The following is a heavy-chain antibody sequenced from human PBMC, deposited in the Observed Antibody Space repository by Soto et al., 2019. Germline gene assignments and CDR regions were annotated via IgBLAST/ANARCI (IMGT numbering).Heavy chain of an antibody. CDR3: ASPSGSSWYPFDY. D-gene: IGHD6-13*01. Sequence: SETLSLTCTVSGGSTSSYYWSWIRQPPGKGLEWIGYIYYSGSTNYNPSLKSRVTISVDTSKNQFSLKLSSVTAADTAVYYCASPSGSSWYPFDYWGQGTLVTVSS. J-gene: IGHJ4*02. CDR2: IYYSGST. CDR1: GGSTSSYY. V-gene: IGHV4-59*01.